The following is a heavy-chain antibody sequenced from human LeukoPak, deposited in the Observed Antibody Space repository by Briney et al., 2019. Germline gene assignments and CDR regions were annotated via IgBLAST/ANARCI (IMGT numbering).Heavy chain of an antibody. J-gene: IGHJ3*02. V-gene: IGHV3-66*01. CDR1: GFTVSSNY. D-gene: IGHD2-21*02. CDR2: IYSGGST. CDR3: ARDSGVTDAFDI. Sequence: GGSLRLSCAASGFTVSSNYMSWVRQAPGKGLEWVSVIYSGGSTYYADSVKGRFTISRDNSKNTLYLQMNGLRAEDTAVYCCARDSGVTDAFDIWGQGTMVTVSS.